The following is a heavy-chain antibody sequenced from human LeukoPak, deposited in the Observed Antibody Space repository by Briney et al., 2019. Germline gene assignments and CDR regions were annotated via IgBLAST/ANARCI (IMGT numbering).Heavy chain of an antibody. Sequence: PGGSLRLSCAASEFTFSNYWMNWVRQAPGKGLEWVANIKQDGSEKYYVDSVKGRFTISGDNAKNSLYLQMNSLRAEDTAVYYCARDRRYSYIDYWGQGTLVTVSS. CDR3: ARDRRYSYIDY. J-gene: IGHJ4*02. D-gene: IGHD5-18*01. CDR1: EFTFSNYW. CDR2: IKQDGSEK. V-gene: IGHV3-7*04.